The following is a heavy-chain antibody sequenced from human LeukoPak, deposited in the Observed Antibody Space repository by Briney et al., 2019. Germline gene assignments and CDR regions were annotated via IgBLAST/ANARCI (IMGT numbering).Heavy chain of an antibody. CDR2: IRSKAYGGTT. CDR1: GFTFGDYA. V-gene: IGHV3-49*04. Sequence: GALSLSCTASGFTFGDYAMSWVRQAPGKGLEWVGFIRSKAYGGTTEYTASVKGRFTISRDDSKSIAYLQMNSLKTEDTAVYYCTRQETTIGSYYFDYWGQGTLVTVSS. J-gene: IGHJ4*02. CDR3: TRQETTIGSYYFDY. D-gene: IGHD5-12*01.